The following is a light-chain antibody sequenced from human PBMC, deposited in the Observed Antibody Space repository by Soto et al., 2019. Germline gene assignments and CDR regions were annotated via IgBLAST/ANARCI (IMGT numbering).Light chain of an antibody. J-gene: IGKJ5*01. CDR2: DAS. Sequence: DIQMTQSPSTLSASIGDRVTITCRASESIRTWLAWYQHKPGKAPKFLIYDASSLESGVPSRFSGSGSGTEFTLTISNLQPDDFATYFCQQSYSTPITFGQGTRLEI. V-gene: IGKV1-5*01. CDR3: QQSYSTPIT. CDR1: ESIRTW.